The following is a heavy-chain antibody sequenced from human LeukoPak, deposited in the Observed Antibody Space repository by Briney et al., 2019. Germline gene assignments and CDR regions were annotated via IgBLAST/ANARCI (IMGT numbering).Heavy chain of an antibody. CDR1: GGSISSGGYS. Sequence: SETLSLTCAVSGGSISSGGYSWSWIRQPPGKGLEWIGYIYYSGSTYYNPSLKSRVTISVDTSKNQFSLKLNSVTAADTAMYYCARDGVVTMELDSWGQGTLVTVSS. J-gene: IGHJ4*02. CDR3: ARDGVVTMELDS. CDR2: IYYSGST. D-gene: IGHD3-3*01. V-gene: IGHV4-30-4*07.